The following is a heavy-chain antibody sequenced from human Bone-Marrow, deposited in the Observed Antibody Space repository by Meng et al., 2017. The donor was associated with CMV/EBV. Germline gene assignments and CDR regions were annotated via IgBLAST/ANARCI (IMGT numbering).Heavy chain of an antibody. Sequence: GESLKISCAASGFTFSSYSMNWVRQAPGKGLEWVSHVSSSGSDTYYADSVKGRFTISKDNAKNSLYLQMNSLRAEDTAVYYCARTEVPYYYYYGMDVWGQGTTVTVSS. J-gene: IGHJ6*02. CDR3: ARTEVPYYYYYGMDV. CDR1: GFTFSSYS. D-gene: IGHD1-1*01. CDR2: VSSSGSDT. V-gene: IGHV3-21*05.